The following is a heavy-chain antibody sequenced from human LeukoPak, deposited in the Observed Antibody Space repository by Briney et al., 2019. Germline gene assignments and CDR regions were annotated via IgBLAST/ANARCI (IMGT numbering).Heavy chain of an antibody. CDR3: ARDQPRQGFWSGYYYMDV. J-gene: IGHJ6*03. Sequence: GSLRLSCAASGFTFSSYWKSWVRQAPGKGLEWVANIKQDGREKYYVDSVKGRFTISRDNAKNSLYLQMNSLRAEDTAVYYCARDQPRQGFWSGYYYMDVWGKGTTVTVSS. CDR2: IKQDGREK. D-gene: IGHD3-3*01. CDR1: GFTFSSYW. V-gene: IGHV3-7*01.